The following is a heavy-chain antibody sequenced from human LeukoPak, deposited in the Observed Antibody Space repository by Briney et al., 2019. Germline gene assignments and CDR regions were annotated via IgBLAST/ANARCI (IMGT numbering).Heavy chain of an antibody. Sequence: ASVKVSCKASGYTFIGYFMHWVRQAPGQRLEWMGWINPNSGGTNYAQKFQGRVTMTRDTSIDTAYMELSSLRSDDTAVYFCARGDYGDYWTDYWGQGTLVTVSS. J-gene: IGHJ4*02. V-gene: IGHV1-2*02. CDR1: GYTFIGYF. CDR3: ARGDYGDYWTDY. D-gene: IGHD4-17*01. CDR2: INPNSGGT.